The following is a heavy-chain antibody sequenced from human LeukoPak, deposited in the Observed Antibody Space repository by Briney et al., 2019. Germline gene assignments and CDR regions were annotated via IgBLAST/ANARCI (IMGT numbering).Heavy chain of an antibody. CDR1: GGSIRGYY. J-gene: IGHJ4*02. V-gene: IGHV4-59*12. D-gene: IGHD6-13*01. CDR2: IYHSGST. Sequence: SETLSLTCTVSGGSIRGYYWSWIRQPPGKGLEWIGYIYHSGSTNYNPSLKSRVTISVDTSKNQFSLKLSSVTAADTAVYYCARGGFTIADFDYWGQGTLVTVSS. CDR3: ARGGFTIADFDY.